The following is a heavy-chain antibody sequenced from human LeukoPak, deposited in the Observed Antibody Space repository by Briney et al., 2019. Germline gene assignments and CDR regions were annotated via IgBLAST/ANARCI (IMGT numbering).Heavy chain of an antibody. CDR2: IYPGDSGT. V-gene: IGHV5-51*01. D-gene: IGHD2-15*01. Sequence: GEPLPSSSKSSGYRSTSDWIGCVREMPGRGLGWMGIIYPGDSGTRYHPSFQGQVTISVDKSISTAYLQLSSLKASDTAMYYCARVVEAGVKYFDYWGQGTLVTVSS. CDR1: GYRSTSDW. CDR3: ARVVEAGVKYFDY. J-gene: IGHJ4*02.